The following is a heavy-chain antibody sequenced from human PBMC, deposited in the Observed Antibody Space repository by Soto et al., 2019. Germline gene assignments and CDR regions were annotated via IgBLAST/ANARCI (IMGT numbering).Heavy chain of an antibody. CDR2: VDSTGT. V-gene: IGHV4-59*01. CDR1: GGVIGSSY. J-gene: IGHJ3*02. CDR3: ATFQTMSLVRVGAFNI. D-gene: IGHD3-9*01. Sequence: SETLSLTCTVSGGVIGSSYWTWIRQPPGKGLEWIGNVDSTGTSYAPSLKSRVTISLDTSKNQFPLEMTSVTAADTAVYFCATFQTMSLVRVGAFNIWGQGTLVTVSS.